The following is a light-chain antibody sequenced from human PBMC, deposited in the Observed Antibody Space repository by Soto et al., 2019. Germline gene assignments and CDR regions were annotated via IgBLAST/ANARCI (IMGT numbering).Light chain of an antibody. CDR1: QSVGSD. Sequence: EIVLTQSPATLSLSPGERATLSCRASQSVGSDLAWYQHKPGQAPRLLIYGASTRATGIPARFSGSGSGTEFTLTISRLESEDFAVYYCQQYGSLAPWTSGQGSMVDVK. V-gene: IGKV3-20*01. CDR3: QQYGSLAPWT. J-gene: IGKJ1*01. CDR2: GAS.